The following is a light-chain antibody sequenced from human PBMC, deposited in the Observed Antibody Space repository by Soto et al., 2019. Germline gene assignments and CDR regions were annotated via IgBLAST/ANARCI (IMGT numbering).Light chain of an antibody. CDR2: AES. V-gene: IGKV1-39*01. Sequence: DIQMTQSPSSLSASVGDRVTITCRASQSISSYLNWYQQKPGKAPKLLIYAESSLQSGVTSRFSCSGSGTDFTLIISSQQPEDFATYYCQQSYSTPLTFGGGTKVEIK. CDR3: QQSYSTPLT. CDR1: QSISSY. J-gene: IGKJ4*01.